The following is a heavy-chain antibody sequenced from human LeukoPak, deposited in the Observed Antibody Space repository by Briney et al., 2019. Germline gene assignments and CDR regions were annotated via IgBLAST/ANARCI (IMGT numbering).Heavy chain of an antibody. CDR1: GFTFDDYA. CDR3: AKGNNRDY. CDR2: ISWNSGSI. Sequence: GGSLRLSCAASGFTFDDYAMHWVRQAPGKGLEWVSGISWNSGSIGYADSVKGRFTISRDNAKNSLYLQMNSLRAEDTALYYCAKGNNRDYWGQGTLVTVSS. D-gene: IGHD2/OR15-2a*01. J-gene: IGHJ4*02. V-gene: IGHV3-9*01.